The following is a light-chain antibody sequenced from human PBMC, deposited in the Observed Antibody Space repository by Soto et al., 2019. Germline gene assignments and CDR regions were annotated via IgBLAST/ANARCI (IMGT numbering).Light chain of an antibody. CDR2: AAS. V-gene: IGKV1-12*01. CDR1: QDISSW. J-gene: IGKJ1*01. Sequence: MSPCLAPGSGYVEDSVTITVLASQDISSWLAWYQQKPGKAPNLLIYAASSLQRGVPSRFSGSGSGTDFTLTINSLQSEDMATHYFQPAYSFPRAFSQGTKVDIK. CDR3: QPAYSFPRA.